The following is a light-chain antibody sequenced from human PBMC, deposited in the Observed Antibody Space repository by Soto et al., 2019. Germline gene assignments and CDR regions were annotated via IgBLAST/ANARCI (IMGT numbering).Light chain of an antibody. V-gene: IGLV2-8*01. CDR1: STDVCGYNY. CDR2: EVN. Sequence: QSALTQPRSATGSPGQSVAISCTGTSTDVCGYNYVSWYQQHPGKAPKLMIYEVNKRPSGVPDRFSGSKSGHTASLTVSRLPAEDEADYYCSSYAGSSNVFGTGTQVTVL. CDR3: SSYAGSSNV. J-gene: IGLJ1*01.